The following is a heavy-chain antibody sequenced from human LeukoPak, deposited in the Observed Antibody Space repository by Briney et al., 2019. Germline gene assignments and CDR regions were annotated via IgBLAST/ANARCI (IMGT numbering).Heavy chain of an antibody. CDR3: ARERARGGVNY. Sequence: SYTLPLTCTVSGGSISNYYWSWIRQPAGTGLEWIGGIYTSGCTNYNPPLKTRATMSVDTSKCQLSLKLSAVTAADTALYYCARERARGGVNYGGQGTRVTVST. CDR2: IYTSGCT. CDR1: GGSISNYY. D-gene: IGHD3-16*01. V-gene: IGHV4-4*07. J-gene: IGHJ4*02.